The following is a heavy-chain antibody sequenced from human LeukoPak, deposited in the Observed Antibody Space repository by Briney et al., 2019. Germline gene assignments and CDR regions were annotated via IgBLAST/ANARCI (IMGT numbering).Heavy chain of an antibody. CDR1: GFTFSSYS. CDR2: ISSSSSYI. CDR3: AREWVASGYNYYYYYMDV. D-gene: IGHD5-12*01. J-gene: IGHJ6*03. Sequence: GGSLRLSCAASGFTFSSYSMNWVRQAPGKGLEWVSSISSSSSYIYYADSVKGRFTISRDNAKNSLYLQMSSLRAEDTAVYYCAREWVASGYNYYYYYMDVWGKGTTVTVSS. V-gene: IGHV3-21*04.